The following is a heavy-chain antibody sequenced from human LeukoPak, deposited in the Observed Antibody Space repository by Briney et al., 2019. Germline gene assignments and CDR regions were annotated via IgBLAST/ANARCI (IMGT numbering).Heavy chain of an antibody. CDR1: GGSISSGDYY. D-gene: IGHD5-18*01. CDR3: ASERGYSYGFPDY. V-gene: IGHV4-30-4*08. CDR2: IYYSGST. Sequence: PSQTLSLTCTVSGGSISSGDYYWSWIRQPPGKGLEWIGYIYYSGSTYYNPSLKSRVTISVDTSKNRFSLKLSSVTGADTAVYYCASERGYSYGFPDYWGQGTLVTVSS. J-gene: IGHJ4*02.